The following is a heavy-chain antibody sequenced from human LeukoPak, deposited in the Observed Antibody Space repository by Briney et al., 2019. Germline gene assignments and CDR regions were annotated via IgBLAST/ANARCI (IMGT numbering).Heavy chain of an antibody. D-gene: IGHD3-10*01. CDR1: GGSISSYY. J-gene: IGHJ4*02. CDR2: IYYSGST. CDR3: VRGYFDY. V-gene: IGHV4-59*04. Sequence: TSETLSLTCTVSGGSISSYYWSWIRQPPGKGLEWIGYIYYSGSTYYNPSLKSRVTISVDTSKNQFSLKLSSVTAADTAVYYCVRGYFDYWGQGTLVTVSS.